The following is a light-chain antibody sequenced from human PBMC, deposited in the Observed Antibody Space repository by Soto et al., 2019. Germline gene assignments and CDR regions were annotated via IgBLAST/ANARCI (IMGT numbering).Light chain of an antibody. Sequence: QPVLTQPPSASASLGASVKLTCTLSSGHNSYAIAWHQQQPEKGPRYLMKLKSDGSHSKGDGILDRFSGSSSGAERYLTISGRPSGDEADYYCQTWSTDIRVFGGGTKLTVL. V-gene: IGLV4-69*01. J-gene: IGLJ3*02. CDR1: SGHNSYA. CDR3: QTWSTDIRV. CDR2: LKSDGSH.